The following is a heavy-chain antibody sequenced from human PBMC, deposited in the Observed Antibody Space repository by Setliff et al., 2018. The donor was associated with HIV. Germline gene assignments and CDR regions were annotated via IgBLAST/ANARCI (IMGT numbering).Heavy chain of an antibody. CDR2: IKQDGSEK. D-gene: IGHD5-12*01. CDR3: AREGRRWLQLTGVDY. V-gene: IGHV3-7*03. Sequence: PGGSLRLSCAASGFTFSSYWMNWVRQAPGKGLEWVANIKQDGSEKYYVDSVKGRFTISRDNAKNSLYLQMNSLRAEDTAVYYCAREGRRWLQLTGVDYWGQGTLVTVSS. J-gene: IGHJ4*02. CDR1: GFTFSSYW.